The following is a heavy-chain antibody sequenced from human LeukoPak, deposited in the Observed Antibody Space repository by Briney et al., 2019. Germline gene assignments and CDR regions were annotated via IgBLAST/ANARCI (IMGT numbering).Heavy chain of an antibody. CDR3: ARDSSGWYYFDY. J-gene: IGHJ4*02. D-gene: IGHD6-19*01. CDR1: GYTFTGYY. V-gene: IGHV3-7*01. Sequence: ASVKVSCKASGYTFTGYYMHWVRQAPGKGLEWVANIEQDGSEKYYVDSVKGRFTISRDNAKNSLYLQMNSLRAEDTAVYYCARDSSGWYYFDYWGQGTLVTVSS. CDR2: IEQDGSEK.